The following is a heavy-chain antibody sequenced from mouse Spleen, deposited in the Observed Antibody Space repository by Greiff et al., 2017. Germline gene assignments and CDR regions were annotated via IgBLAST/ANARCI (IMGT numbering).Heavy chain of an antibody. D-gene: IGHD1-1*01. J-gene: IGHJ3*01. V-gene: IGHV5-4*02. Sequence: EVQGVESGGGLVKPGGSLKLSCAASGFTFSDYYMYWVRQTPEKRLEWVATISDGGSYTYYPDSVKGRFTISRDNAKNNLYLQMSSLKSEDTAMYYCARDQGAITTVRAWFAYWGQGTLVTVSA. CDR3: ARDQGAITTVRAWFAY. CDR1: GFTFSDYY. CDR2: ISDGGSYT.